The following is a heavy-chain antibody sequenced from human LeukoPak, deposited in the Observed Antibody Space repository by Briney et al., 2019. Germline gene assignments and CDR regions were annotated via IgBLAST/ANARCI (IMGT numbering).Heavy chain of an antibody. J-gene: IGHJ4*02. V-gene: IGHV4-4*07. CDR2: IHTSGST. CDR1: GGSISSYY. Sequence: SETLSLTCTVSGGSISSYYWSWIRQPAGKGLEWIGRIHTSGSTNYNPSLKSRVTMSVDTSKNQFSLKLSSVTAADTAVYYCARVGRMNYGERYYFDYWGQGTLVTVSS. CDR3: ARVGRMNYGERYYFDY. D-gene: IGHD4-17*01.